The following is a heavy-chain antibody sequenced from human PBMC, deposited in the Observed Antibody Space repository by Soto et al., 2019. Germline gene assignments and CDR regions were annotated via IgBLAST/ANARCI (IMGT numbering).Heavy chain of an antibody. CDR3: ARGYSSSRDLGY. CDR1: GFSFSSYD. CDR2: IWYDGSNK. V-gene: IGHV3-33*01. J-gene: IGHJ4*02. D-gene: IGHD6-13*01. Sequence: SLRLSCAASGFSFSSYDIHWVRQAPGKGLEWVAVIWYDGSNKYYADSVKGRFIISRDNSKNTLYLQMNSLRADDTAVYYCARGYSSSRDLGYWGQGTLVTSPQ.